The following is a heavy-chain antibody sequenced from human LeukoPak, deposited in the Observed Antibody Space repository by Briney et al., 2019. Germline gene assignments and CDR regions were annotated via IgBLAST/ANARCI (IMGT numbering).Heavy chain of an antibody. CDR1: GFTFSSYG. V-gene: IGHV3-30*02. CDR2: IRYDGSNK. CDR3: VEGSTAIIFDY. Sequence: PGGSLRLSCAASGFTFSSYGMHWVRQAPGKGLEWVAFIRYDGSNKYYADTVKDRFSIPRDNSKSTLYLQMNSLRPEDTAVYYCVEGSTAIIFDYWGQGALVTVSS. D-gene: IGHD2-21*02. J-gene: IGHJ4*02.